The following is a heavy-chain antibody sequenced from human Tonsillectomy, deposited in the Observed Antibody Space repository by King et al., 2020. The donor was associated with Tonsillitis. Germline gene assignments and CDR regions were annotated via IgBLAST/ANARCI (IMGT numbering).Heavy chain of an antibody. V-gene: IGHV1-69*01. CDR2: IIPISGTA. J-gene: IGHJ5*02. CDR3: AREYYDSRRIPSGGFDP. D-gene: IGHD3-22*01. CDR1: GGTFSNYD. Sequence: GQLVQSGAEVKKPGSSVKVSCKASGGTFSNYDISWVRQAPGQGLEWMGGIIPISGTANYAQKFQGRVTITADASTNTAYMELSGLRSEDTAVYYCAREYYDSRRIPSGGFDPWGQGTLVTVSS.